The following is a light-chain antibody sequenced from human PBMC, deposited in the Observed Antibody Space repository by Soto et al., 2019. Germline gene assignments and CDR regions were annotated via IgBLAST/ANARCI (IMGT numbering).Light chain of an antibody. J-gene: IGLJ2*01. Sequence: SYGLTQPPSVSVAPGETARISCGGNNIGSEGVHWYQQKPGQAPVLVIYSDTDLPPVIPERFSGSNSANMATLTISRVEAGDEADYYCQVWDSGSAHVLFGGGTKLTVL. V-gene: IGLV3-21*01. CDR1: NIGSEG. CDR3: QVWDSGSAHVL. CDR2: SDT.